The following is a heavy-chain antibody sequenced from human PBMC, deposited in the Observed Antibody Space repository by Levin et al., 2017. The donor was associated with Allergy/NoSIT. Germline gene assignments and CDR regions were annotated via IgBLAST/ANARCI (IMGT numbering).Heavy chain of an antibody. D-gene: IGHD3-22*01. CDR3: ARGSYYDSGGYYHDH. J-gene: IGHJ5*02. Sequence: PSETLSLTCTVSGGSISGYYWRWIRQPPGKGLEWVGHFFYTGSTTYNPSLKSRVTISVDTSKSQVSLKLSPVTAADAAVYYCARGSYYDSGGYYHDHWGQGTLVTVSS. V-gene: IGHV4-59*01. CDR2: FFYTGST. CDR1: GGSISGYY.